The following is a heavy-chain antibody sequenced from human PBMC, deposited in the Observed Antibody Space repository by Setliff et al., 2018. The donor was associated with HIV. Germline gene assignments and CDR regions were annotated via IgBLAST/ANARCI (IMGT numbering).Heavy chain of an antibody. Sequence: GASVKVSCKASGYTFTSYSMNWVRQAPGQRLEWMGLLRTGTGDTFYAQNLQGRVTMTTDKSTITAYMQLSSLRSDDTAVYYCARGRNYDSSGYGDYYYYMDVWGKGTTVTVSS. J-gene: IGHJ6*03. CDR1: GYTFTSYS. CDR3: ARGRNYDSSGYGDYYYYMDV. D-gene: IGHD3-22*01. V-gene: IGHV1-3*04. CDR2: LRTGTGDT.